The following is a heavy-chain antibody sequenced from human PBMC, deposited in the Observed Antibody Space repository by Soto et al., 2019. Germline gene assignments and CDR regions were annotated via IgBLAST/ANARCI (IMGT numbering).Heavy chain of an antibody. CDR2: IYTSGST. CDR1: GVSISSYY. J-gene: IGHJ2*01. CDR3: ASDSELIGRSYWYFDL. Sequence: QVQIQESGPGMVKPSETLSLMCSVTGVSISSYYWSWIRQPAGKGLEWIGRIYTSGSTNYNPSLNRRVTMSVHTSNNQVFLKLNSLTAADTAVYYCASDSELIGRSYWYFDLWGRGTLVTVSS. V-gene: IGHV4-4*07. D-gene: IGHD1-26*01.